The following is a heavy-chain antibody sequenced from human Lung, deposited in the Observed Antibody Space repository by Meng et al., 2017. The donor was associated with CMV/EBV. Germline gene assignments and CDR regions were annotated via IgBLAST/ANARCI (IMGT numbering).Heavy chain of an antibody. Sequence: SGPTLVXPTQTLTLTCTFSGFSLTTSGMCVSWVRQPPGKALEWLAFIDWDDDKYYSPSLKTRLTISKDTSKNEVVLTMTNMDPVDTATYYCARNDYDSRGGACDIWGQGTXVNVAS. CDR1: GFSLTTSGMC. D-gene: IGHD5-12*01. J-gene: IGHJ3*02. V-gene: IGHV2-70*20. CDR3: ARNDYDSRGGACDI. CDR2: IDWDDDK.